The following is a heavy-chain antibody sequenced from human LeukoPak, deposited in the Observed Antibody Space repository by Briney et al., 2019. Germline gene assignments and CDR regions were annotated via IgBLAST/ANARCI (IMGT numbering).Heavy chain of an antibody. CDR1: GFTFSSSW. CDR2: IKQDGSEK. CDR3: ARNYGGNSDH. J-gene: IGHJ4*02. D-gene: IGHD4-23*01. Sequence: GGSLRLSCAASGFTFSSSWMTWVRQAPGKGLEWVANIKQDGSEKYYVDSVKGRFTISRDNAKDSLYLQMNSLRAEDTAAYYCARNYGGNSDHWGQGTRVIVSS. V-gene: IGHV3-7*04.